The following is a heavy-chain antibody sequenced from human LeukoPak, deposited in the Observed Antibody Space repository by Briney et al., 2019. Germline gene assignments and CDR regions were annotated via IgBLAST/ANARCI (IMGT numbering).Heavy chain of an antibody. Sequence: PGGSLSLSCTPSGFTFSSYSMNWVRQAPGKGLEWVSSISSSSSYIYYADSVKGRFTISRDNAKNSLYLQMNSLRAEDTAVYYCARGSPFDIWGQGTMVTVSS. CDR1: GFTFSSYS. V-gene: IGHV3-21*01. CDR2: ISSSSSYI. J-gene: IGHJ3*02. CDR3: ARGSPFDI.